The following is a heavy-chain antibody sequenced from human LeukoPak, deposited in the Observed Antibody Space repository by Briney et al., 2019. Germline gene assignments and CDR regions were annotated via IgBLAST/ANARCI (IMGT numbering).Heavy chain of an antibody. Sequence: PGRSLRLSCAASGFTFDDYAMHWVRQAPGKGLEWVSGISWNSGSIGYADSVKGRFTISRDNAKNSLYLQMNSLRAEDTAVYYCARYSGTFDYWGQGTLVTVSS. J-gene: IGHJ4*02. D-gene: IGHD1-26*01. CDR2: ISWNSGSI. CDR3: ARYSGTFDY. V-gene: IGHV3-9*01. CDR1: GFTFDDYA.